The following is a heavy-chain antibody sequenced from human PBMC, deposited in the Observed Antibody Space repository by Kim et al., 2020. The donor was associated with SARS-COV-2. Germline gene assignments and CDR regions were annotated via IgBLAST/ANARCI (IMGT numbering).Heavy chain of an antibody. D-gene: IGHD2-2*01. CDR3: ARDQGHQLGFDP. J-gene: IGHJ5*02. Sequence: SPPLKSRVTRSVDTSKNQFALTLSSVAAADTAVYYCARDQGHQLGFDPWGQGTLVTVSS. V-gene: IGHV4-59*01.